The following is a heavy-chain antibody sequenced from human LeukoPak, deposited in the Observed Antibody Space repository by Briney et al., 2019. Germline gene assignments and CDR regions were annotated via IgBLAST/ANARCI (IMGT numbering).Heavy chain of an antibody. CDR2: VNLQGST. J-gene: IGHJ4*02. CDR1: GGSITHTNY. Sequence: SETLSLTCDVSGGSITHTNYWTWVRQPPGKGLEWIGEVNLQGSTNYNPSLMGRVAISVDTSENHVSLQLTSVTATDTAVYYCVRHRLDTSGWRHHFDYWSQGTLVTVSS. V-gene: IGHV4-4*02. CDR3: VRHRLDTSGWRHHFDY. D-gene: IGHD6-19*01.